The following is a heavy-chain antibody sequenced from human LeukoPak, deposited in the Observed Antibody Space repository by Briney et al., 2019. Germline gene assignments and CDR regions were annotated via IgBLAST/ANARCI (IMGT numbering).Heavy chain of an antibody. D-gene: IGHD2-2*01. CDR2: IYTSGST. CDR1: GGSISSYY. Sequence: SETLSLTCTVSGGSISSYYWSWIRQPAGKGLEWIGRIYTSGSTNYNPSLKSRVTVSVDTSKNQFSLKLSSVTAADTAVYYCARDPIVVVPAAIGKSNWFDPWGQGTLVTVSS. J-gene: IGHJ5*02. V-gene: IGHV4-4*07. CDR3: ARDPIVVVPAAIGKSNWFDP.